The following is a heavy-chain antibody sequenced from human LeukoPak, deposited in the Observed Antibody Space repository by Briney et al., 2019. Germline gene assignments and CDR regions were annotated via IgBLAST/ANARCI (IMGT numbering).Heavy chain of an antibody. Sequence: SETLSLTCAVYGGSFSGYYWSWIRQPPGKGLEWIGEINHSGSTNYNPPLKSRVTISVDTSKNQFSLKLSSVTAADAAVYYCARGRVGLGGWYLRGAFDIWGQGTMVTVSS. CDR3: ARGRVGLGGWYLRGAFDI. V-gene: IGHV4-34*01. CDR1: GGSFSGYY. D-gene: IGHD6-19*01. J-gene: IGHJ3*02. CDR2: INHSGST.